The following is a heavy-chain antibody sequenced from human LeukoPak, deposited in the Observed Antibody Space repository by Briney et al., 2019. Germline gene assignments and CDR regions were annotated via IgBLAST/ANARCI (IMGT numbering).Heavy chain of an antibody. Sequence: GGSLRLSCAASGFTFSSYAMSWVRQAPGKGLEWVSAISGSGGSTYYADSVKGRFTISRDNSKNTLYLQMNSLRAEDTAVYYCATGRLEGRYFDYWGQGTLVTVSS. CDR2: ISGSGGST. CDR1: GFTFSSYA. D-gene: IGHD6-19*01. V-gene: IGHV3-23*01. J-gene: IGHJ4*02. CDR3: ATGRLEGRYFDY.